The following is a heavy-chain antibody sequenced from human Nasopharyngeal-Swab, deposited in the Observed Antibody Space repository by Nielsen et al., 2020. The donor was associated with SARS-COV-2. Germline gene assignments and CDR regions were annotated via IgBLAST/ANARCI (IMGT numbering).Heavy chain of an antibody. CDR1: GGSFSAYY. CDR3: ARGLSGIVPSPILGLGPYYSYYYMDV. J-gene: IGHJ6*03. D-gene: IGHD2-2*01. V-gene: IGHV4-34*01. CDR2: INHSSST. Sequence: SETLSLTCAVYGGSFSAYYWGWIRQPPGQGLEWIAEINHSSSTNYNPSPKSRVTLSVDPSMNQFSLELSSVTAADTAVYYCARGLSGIVPSPILGLGPYYSYYYMDVWGKGTTVTVSS.